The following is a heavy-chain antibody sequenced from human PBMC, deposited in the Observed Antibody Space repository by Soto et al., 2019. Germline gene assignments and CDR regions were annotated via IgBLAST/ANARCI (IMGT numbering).Heavy chain of an antibody. CDR3: ARGLGATKVGFDP. J-gene: IGHJ5*02. Sequence: SQTLSLTCAISGDSVSSNSAAWNWIRQSPSRGLEWLGRTYYRSRWYNDYALSVKSRITINPDTSKNQFSLQLDSVTPEDTAVHYWARGLGATKVGFDPWGHGPLVTVPS. CDR1: GDSVSSNSAA. D-gene: IGHD1-26*01. CDR2: TYYRSRWYN. V-gene: IGHV6-1*01.